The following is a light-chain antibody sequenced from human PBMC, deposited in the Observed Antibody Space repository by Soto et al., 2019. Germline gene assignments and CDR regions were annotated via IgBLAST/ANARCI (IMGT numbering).Light chain of an antibody. Sequence: DIQMTQSPSTLSASVGDRVTITCRASQSISTWLAWYQQKPGKAPKLLIYKASSLESGVPSRFSGVGSGTEFTLTISSLQPDDFATYYCQQYNSYWTFGQGTKVEI. CDR1: QSISTW. CDR3: QQYNSYWT. V-gene: IGKV1-5*03. CDR2: KAS. J-gene: IGKJ1*01.